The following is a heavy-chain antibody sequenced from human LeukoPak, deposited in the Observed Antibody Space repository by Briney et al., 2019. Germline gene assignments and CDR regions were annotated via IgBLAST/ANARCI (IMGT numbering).Heavy chain of an antibody. V-gene: IGHV3-15*01. CDR2: IKSKTDGGTT. Sequence: PGGSLRLSCAASGFTFSNAWMSWVRQAPGKGLEWVGRIKSKTDGGTTDYAAPVKGRFTISRDNSKNTLYLQMNSLRAEDTAVYYCAKELDYDILTGYYYYYGMDVWGQGTTVTVSS. CDR1: GFTFSNAW. D-gene: IGHD3-9*01. J-gene: IGHJ6*02. CDR3: AKELDYDILTGYYYYYGMDV.